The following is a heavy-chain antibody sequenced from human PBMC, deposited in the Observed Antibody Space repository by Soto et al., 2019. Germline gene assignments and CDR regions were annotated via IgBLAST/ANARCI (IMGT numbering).Heavy chain of an antibody. CDR3: AKTLVGSWYGFCFDY. Sequence: EVRLVESGGGLVQPGRSLRLSCAASGFSFDDHAMHWVRQVPGKGLEWVSGISWNSGSIGYADSVKGRFTISRDNAKNSLYLQMNSLRAEDTALYYCAKTLVGSWYGFCFDYSGQGTLVTVSS. V-gene: IGHV3-9*01. CDR2: ISWNSGSI. D-gene: IGHD6-13*01. J-gene: IGHJ4*02. CDR1: GFSFDDHA.